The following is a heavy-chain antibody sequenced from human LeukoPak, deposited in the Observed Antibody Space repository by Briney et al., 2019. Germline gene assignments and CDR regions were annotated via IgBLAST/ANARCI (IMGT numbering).Heavy chain of an antibody. CDR1: GFTFSSYP. CDR2: ISGSGGST. V-gene: IGHV3-23*01. Sequence: GGSLRLSCPASGFTFSSYPLSGVGQPPGKGREWVSAISGSGGSTYYADSVKGRFTISRDNSKNTLYLQMNSLRAEDTAVYYCAKDQGLGDVDYWSQGTLVTVSS. D-gene: IGHD6-6*01. J-gene: IGHJ4*02. CDR3: AKDQGLGDVDY.